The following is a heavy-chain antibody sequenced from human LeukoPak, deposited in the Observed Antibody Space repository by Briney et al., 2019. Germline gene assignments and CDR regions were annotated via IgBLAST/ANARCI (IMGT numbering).Heavy chain of an antibody. D-gene: IGHD4-17*01. J-gene: IGHJ6*02. V-gene: IGHV4-31*02. CDR2: IYYSGST. Sequence: SWIRQHPGKGLEWIGYIYYSGSTYYNPSLKSRVTISVDTSKNQFSLKLSSVTAADTAVYYCARQDYGDFKGYYYYGMDVWGQGTTVTVSS. CDR3: ARQDYGDFKGYYYYGMDV.